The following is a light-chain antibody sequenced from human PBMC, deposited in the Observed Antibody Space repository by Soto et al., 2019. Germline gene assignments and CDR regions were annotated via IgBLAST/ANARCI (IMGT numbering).Light chain of an antibody. J-gene: IGKJ4*01. CDR1: QSVSSN. CDR3: LPYINWILSLT. Sequence: EIVMTQSPATLSVSPGERASLSCRASQSVSSNLAWYQQKPGQAPRLLIYGASTRATGIPARFSGSGSGTEFTLTISSLQSQASAVYYFLPYINWILSLTFGGGTKVEIK. CDR2: GAS. V-gene: IGKV3-15*01.